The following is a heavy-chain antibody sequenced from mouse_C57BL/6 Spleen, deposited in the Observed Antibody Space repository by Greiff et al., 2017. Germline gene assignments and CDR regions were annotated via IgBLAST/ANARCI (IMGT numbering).Heavy chain of an antibody. CDR2: IYPGDGDT. Sequence: QVHVKQSGPELVKPGASVKISCKASGYAFSSSWMNWVKQRPGKGLEWIGRIYPGDGDTNYNGKFKGKATLTADKSSSTAYRQLSSLTSEDSAVYFCAREIILDDYDWFAYWGQGTLVTVSA. CDR3: AREIILDDYDWFAY. V-gene: IGHV1-82*01. D-gene: IGHD2-4*01. CDR1: GYAFSSSW. J-gene: IGHJ3*01.